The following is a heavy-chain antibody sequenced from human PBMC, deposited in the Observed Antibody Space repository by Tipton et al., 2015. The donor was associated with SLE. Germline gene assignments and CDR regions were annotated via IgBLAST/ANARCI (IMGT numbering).Heavy chain of an antibody. V-gene: IGHV3-48*03. CDR2: IISSGSTI. D-gene: IGHD6-6*01. Sequence: SLRLSCAASGFTFSSYEMNWVRQAPGKGPEWVSYIISSGSTIYYADSVKGRFTISRDNAKNSLYLQMNSLRAEDTAVYYCASLTTIATRAGMDVWGKGTTVTVSS. CDR3: ASLTTIATRAGMDV. J-gene: IGHJ6*04. CDR1: GFTFSSYE.